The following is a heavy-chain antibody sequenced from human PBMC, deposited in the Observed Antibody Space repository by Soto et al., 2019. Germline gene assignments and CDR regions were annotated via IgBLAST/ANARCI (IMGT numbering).Heavy chain of an antibody. CDR3: ARQRTTVVTQAYFDH. Sequence: PSATLSLTCIVSGESISSSSYYWGWIRQPPGKGLEWIGSIYYSGRTYYNPSFKSRVTISIDTSKNQFSLKLSSVTATDTAVYYCARQRTTVVTQAYFDHWGQGALVTVS. J-gene: IGHJ4*02. CDR2: IYYSGRT. D-gene: IGHD2-21*02. CDR1: GESISSSSYY. V-gene: IGHV4-39*01.